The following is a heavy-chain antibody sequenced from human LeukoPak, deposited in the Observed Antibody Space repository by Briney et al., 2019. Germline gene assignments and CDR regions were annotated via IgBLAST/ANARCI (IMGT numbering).Heavy chain of an antibody. V-gene: IGHV3-23*01. D-gene: IGHD1-26*01. J-gene: IGHJ4*02. Sequence: QAGGSLRLSCAASGLTFSSYAMSWVRQTPGKGLEWVSTITESGDNTQYTESVKGRFTFSRDNSRNTMYLQMNSLRAEDTAIYYCATDYTPYVGASADWGQGTLVTVSS. CDR2: ITESGDNT. CDR1: GLTFSSYA. CDR3: ATDYTPYVGASAD.